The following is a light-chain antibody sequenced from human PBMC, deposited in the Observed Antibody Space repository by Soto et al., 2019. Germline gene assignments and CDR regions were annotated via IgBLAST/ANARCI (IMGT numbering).Light chain of an antibody. CDR3: QQYKNYSIT. CDR1: QSISSW. Sequence: DIQMTQSPSTLSASVGDRVTITCRASQSISSWLAWYQQKPGKAPKLLIYDASSLESGVPPRFSGSGSGTEFTLTIGSLQPDDFATYYCQQYKNYSITFGPGTKVDIK. CDR2: DAS. J-gene: IGKJ3*01. V-gene: IGKV1-5*01.